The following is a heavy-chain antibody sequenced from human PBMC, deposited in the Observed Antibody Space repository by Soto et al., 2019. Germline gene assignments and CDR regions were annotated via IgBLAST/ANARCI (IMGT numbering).Heavy chain of an antibody. Sequence: QVQLQQWGAGPLRPLETLSLTCGVSGGSFSGYYCAWIRQSPGKGLEWIGEINDRGSINYNPSLKSRVSSSVDTSKNHYSLNLRSVTAADTVVYYCARESHDILTGPPWVWYFDLWGRGTLVTVSS. CDR2: INDRGSI. D-gene: IGHD3-9*01. CDR3: ARESHDILTGPPWVWYFDL. V-gene: IGHV4-34*01. CDR1: GGSFSGYY. J-gene: IGHJ2*01.